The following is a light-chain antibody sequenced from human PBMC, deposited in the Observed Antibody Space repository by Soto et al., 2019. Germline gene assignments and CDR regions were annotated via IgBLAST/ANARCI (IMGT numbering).Light chain of an antibody. Sequence: QSALTQPPSASGSPGQSVTISCTGTSSDVGGYDYVSWYQQHPGKAPKIMIYDVSKRPSGVPDRFSGSKSDNTASLTISGLQAEDEADYYCCSYAGSYTFVFGIGTKLTVL. CDR3: CSYAGSYTFV. J-gene: IGLJ1*01. CDR2: DVS. V-gene: IGLV2-11*01. CDR1: SSDVGGYDY.